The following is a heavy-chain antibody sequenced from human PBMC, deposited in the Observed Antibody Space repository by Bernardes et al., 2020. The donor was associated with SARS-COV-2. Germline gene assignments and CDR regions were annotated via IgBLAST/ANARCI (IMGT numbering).Heavy chain of an antibody. CDR3: AREGVPYSSGKALTYYYYGMDV. V-gene: IGHV3-48*03. D-gene: IGHD6-19*01. Sequence: GGSLRLSCAASGFTFSSYEMNWVRQAPGKGLEWVSYISSSGSTIYYADSVKGRFTISRDNAKNSLYLQMNSLRAEDTAVYYCAREGVPYSSGKALTYYYYGMDVWGQGTTVTVSS. CDR2: ISSSGSTI. CDR1: GFTFSSYE. J-gene: IGHJ6*02.